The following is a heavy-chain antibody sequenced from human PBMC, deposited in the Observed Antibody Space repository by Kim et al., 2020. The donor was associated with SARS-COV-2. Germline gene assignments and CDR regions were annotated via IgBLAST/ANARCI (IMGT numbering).Heavy chain of an antibody. D-gene: IGHD2-15*01. J-gene: IGHJ6*02. CDR2: IWYDGSNK. CDR1: GFTFSSYG. Sequence: GGSLRLSCAASGFTFSSYGMHWVRQAPGKGLEWVAVIWYDGSNKYYADSVKGRFTISRDNSKNTLYLQMNSLRAEDTAVYYCARELDNCSGGSCYSYYYYGMDVWGQGTTVTVSS. V-gene: IGHV3-33*01. CDR3: ARELDNCSGGSCYSYYYYGMDV.